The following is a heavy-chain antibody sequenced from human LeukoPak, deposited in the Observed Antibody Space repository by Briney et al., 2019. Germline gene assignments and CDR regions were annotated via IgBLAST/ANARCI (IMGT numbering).Heavy chain of an antibody. Sequence: GGSLRLSXAASGFTVRSNYMSWVRQAPGKGLEWVSIIYSGGSTYYADSVKGRFTISRDNSKNTLYLQMNSLRVEDTAVYYCARDEWELLRAYWGQGTLVTVSS. CDR1: GFTVRSNY. V-gene: IGHV3-66*02. CDR3: ARDEWELLRAY. CDR2: IYSGGST. J-gene: IGHJ4*02. D-gene: IGHD1-26*01.